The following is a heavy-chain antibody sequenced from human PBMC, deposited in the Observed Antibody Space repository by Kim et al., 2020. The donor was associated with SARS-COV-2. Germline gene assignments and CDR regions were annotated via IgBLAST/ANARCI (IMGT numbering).Heavy chain of an antibody. V-gene: IGHV4-59*13. D-gene: IGHD3-10*01. Sequence: SETLSLTCTVSGGSISSYYLSWIRQPPGKGLEWIGYIYYSGSTNYNPSLKSRVTISVDTSKNQFSLKLSSVTAADTAVYYFARAGESGWFRVISGMDVWG. CDR3: ARAGESGWFRVISGMDV. CDR2: IYYSGST. CDR1: GGSISSYY. J-gene: IGHJ6*01.